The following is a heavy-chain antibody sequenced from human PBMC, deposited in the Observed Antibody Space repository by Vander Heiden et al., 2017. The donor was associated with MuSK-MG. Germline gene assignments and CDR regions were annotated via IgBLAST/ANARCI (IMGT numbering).Heavy chain of an antibody. CDR2: IIPIFGRA. CDR3: AREVDIVSTTNPLVY. J-gene: IGHJ4*02. D-gene: IGHD5-12*01. V-gene: IGHV1-69*01. Sequence: QVQLVQSGAEVKKPGSSVKVSCKASGGTISNYAINWVRQAPGQGLEWMGGIIPIFGRANYAQKFQGRVTISADESTSTAYMELRSLRSEDTAVFYCAREVDIVSTTNPLVYWGQGTLVTVSS. CDR1: GGTISNYA.